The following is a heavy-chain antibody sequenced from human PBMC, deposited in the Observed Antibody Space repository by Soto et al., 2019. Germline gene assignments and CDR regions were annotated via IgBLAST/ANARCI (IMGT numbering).Heavy chain of an antibody. V-gene: IGHV3-9*01. CDR3: AKDMVRGVIIGGMDV. Sequence: GGSLRLSCAASGFTFDDYAMHWVRQAPGKGLEWVSGISWNSGSIGYADSVEGRFTISRDNAKNSLYLQMNSLRAEGTALYYCAKDMVRGVIIGGMDVWGQGTTVTVS. J-gene: IGHJ6*02. CDR2: ISWNSGSI. CDR1: GFTFDDYA. D-gene: IGHD3-10*01.